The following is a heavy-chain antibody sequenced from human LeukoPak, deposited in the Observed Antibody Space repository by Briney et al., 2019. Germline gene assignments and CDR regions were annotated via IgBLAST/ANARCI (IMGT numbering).Heavy chain of an antibody. J-gene: IGHJ5*02. V-gene: IGHV4-4*02. CDR1: GGSISSSNW. Sequence: SETLSLTCAVSGGSISSSNWWSWVRQPPGKGLEWIGEIYHSGSTVYNPSLQSRVTISLDKSKNQFSLNLNSVTAADTAVYYCARDRYCDPWGQGTLVTVSS. D-gene: IGHD1-26*01. CDR3: ARDRYCDP. CDR2: IYHSGST.